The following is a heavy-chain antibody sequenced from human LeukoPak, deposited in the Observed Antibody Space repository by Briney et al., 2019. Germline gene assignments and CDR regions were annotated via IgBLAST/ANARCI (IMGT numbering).Heavy chain of an antibody. J-gene: IGHJ4*02. CDR3: ARAPGNSGGYYFDY. D-gene: IGHD2-15*01. CDR2: IYHSGST. V-gene: IGHV4-30-2*01. CDR1: GGSISGGGYS. Sequence: SQTLSLTCAVSGGSISGGGYSWSWIRQPPGEGLEWIGYIYHSGSTSYNPSLQSRVTISIDRSKNQFSLKLSSVTAADTAVYYCARAPGNSGGYYFDYWGQGTLVTVSS.